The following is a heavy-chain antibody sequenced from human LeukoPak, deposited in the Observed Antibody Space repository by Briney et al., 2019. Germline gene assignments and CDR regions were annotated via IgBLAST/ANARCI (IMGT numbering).Heavy chain of an antibody. D-gene: IGHD6-13*01. CDR3: ARGRFYVAAAGPDY. J-gene: IGHJ4*02. CDR1: GYTFTSYD. Sequence: VASVKVSCKASGYTFTSYDINWVRQATGQGLEWMGWMNPNSGNTGYAQKFQGRVTMTRNTSISTAYMELSSLRSEDTAVYYCARGRFYVAAAGPDYWGQGTLVTVSS. CDR2: MNPNSGNT. V-gene: IGHV1-8*01.